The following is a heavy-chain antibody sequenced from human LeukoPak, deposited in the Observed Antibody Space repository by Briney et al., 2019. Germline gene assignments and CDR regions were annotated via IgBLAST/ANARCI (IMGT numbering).Heavy chain of an antibody. V-gene: IGHV1-69*05. CDR3: ARSLEYSSSSDYYYYYMDV. CDR1: GGTFSSYA. J-gene: IGHJ6*03. Sequence: SVKVSCKASGGTFSSYAISWVRQAPGQGLEWMGGIIPIFGTANYAQKFQGIVTITTDESTSTAYMELSSLRSEDTAVYYCARSLEYSSSSDYYYYYMDVWGKGTTVTVSS. D-gene: IGHD6-6*01. CDR2: IIPIFGTA.